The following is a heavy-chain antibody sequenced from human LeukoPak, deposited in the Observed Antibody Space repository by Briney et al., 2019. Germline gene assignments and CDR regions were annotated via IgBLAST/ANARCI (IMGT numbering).Heavy chain of an antibody. CDR2: TYYRSKWYN. V-gene: IGHV6-1*01. CDR3: ARDQSWTTGFDI. D-gene: IGHD2-8*02. Sequence: PSRTLSLTCGISGDSVSSNTAAWNWIRQSPSRGLEWLGRTYYRSKWYNNYAVSVKSRITINPDTSKNQFSLQLKSVTPEDTAVYFCARDQSWTTGFDIWGQGTMVTVSS. J-gene: IGHJ3*02. CDR1: GDSVSSNTAA.